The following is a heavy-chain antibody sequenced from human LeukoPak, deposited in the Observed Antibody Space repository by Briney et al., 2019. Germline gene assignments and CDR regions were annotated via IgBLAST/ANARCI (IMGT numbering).Heavy chain of an antibody. V-gene: IGHV1-8*01. CDR1: GYTFTSYD. D-gene: IGHD2-15*01. Sequence: ASVKVSCKASGYTFTSYDINWVRQATEQGLEWMGWMNPNSGNTGYAQKFQGRVTMTRNTSISTAYMELSSLRSEDTAVYYCARVDCSGGSCYLGYWGQGTLVTVSS. CDR2: MNPNSGNT. CDR3: ARVDCSGGSCYLGY. J-gene: IGHJ4*02.